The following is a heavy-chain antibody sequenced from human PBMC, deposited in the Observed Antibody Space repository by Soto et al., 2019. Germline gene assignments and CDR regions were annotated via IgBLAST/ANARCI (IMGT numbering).Heavy chain of an antibody. CDR2: IIPIFGTA. D-gene: IGHD1-26*01. Sequence: SVKVSCKASGGTFSSYAISWVRQAPGQGLEWMGGIIPIFGTANYAQKFQGRVTITADESTSTAYMELSSLRSEDTAVYYCARFTALLREDYYYYGMDVWGQGTTVTVSS. J-gene: IGHJ6*02. CDR3: ARFTALLREDYYYYGMDV. CDR1: GGTFSSYA. V-gene: IGHV1-69*13.